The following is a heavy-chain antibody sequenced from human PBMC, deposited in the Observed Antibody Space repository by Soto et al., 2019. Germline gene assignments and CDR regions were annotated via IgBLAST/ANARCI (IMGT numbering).Heavy chain of an antibody. CDR2: IYHIGST. V-gene: IGHV4-59*01. CDR3: ARFTYKSGFNWFDP. J-gene: IGHJ5*02. Sequence: TETLSLTCTVSGAPINSDYWSWIRQSPGKGLEWIGYIYHIGSTDYNPSLKSRVTISIDKSKNQFSLNLRSVTAADTAVYFCARFTYKSGFNWFDPWGQGTQVTVSS. CDR1: GAPINSDY. D-gene: IGHD5-12*01.